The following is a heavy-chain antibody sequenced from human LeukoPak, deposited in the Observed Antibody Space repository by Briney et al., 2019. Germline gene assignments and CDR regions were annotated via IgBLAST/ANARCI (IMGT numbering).Heavy chain of an antibody. CDR2: INHSGSS. V-gene: IGHV4-34*01. D-gene: IGHD5-18*01. CDR3: APRGDIEHSYVYGKWFDP. Sequence: SETLSLTCAVHGGSFSAYYWTWIRQPPGKGLEWIGEINHSGSSNYNSSLRSRVTISVDTSYKQFSLRLSSVTAADTAVYYCAPRGDIEHSYVYGKWFDPWGQGTRVTVSS. CDR1: GGSFSAYY. J-gene: IGHJ5*02.